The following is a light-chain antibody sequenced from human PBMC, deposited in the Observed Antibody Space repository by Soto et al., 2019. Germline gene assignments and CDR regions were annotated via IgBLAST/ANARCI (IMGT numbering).Light chain of an antibody. J-gene: IGLJ3*02. V-gene: IGLV2-14*03. CDR3: SSYTTITTRV. CDR2: DVG. Sequence: QSALTQPASVSGSPGQSITISCTGTSSDVGAYNFVSWYQPHPGRAPKLVIYDVGNRPAGISDRFSGSKSGNTASLTISGLQAEDEADYYCSSYTTITTRVFGGGTQLTV. CDR1: SSDVGAYNF.